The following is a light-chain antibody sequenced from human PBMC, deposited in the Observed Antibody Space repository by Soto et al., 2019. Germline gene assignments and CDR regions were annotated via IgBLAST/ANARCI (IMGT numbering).Light chain of an antibody. Sequence: QSALTQPPSVSGSPGQSVPISCTGTSSDIGSYDRVSWYQQPPGTAPRLMIYEVSNRPSGVPDRFSGSKSGNTASLTISGLQPEDETDYYCTSFTTSKTYIFGTGTKVTVL. CDR2: EVS. CDR1: SSDIGSYDR. CDR3: TSFTTSKTYI. J-gene: IGLJ1*01. V-gene: IGLV2-18*02.